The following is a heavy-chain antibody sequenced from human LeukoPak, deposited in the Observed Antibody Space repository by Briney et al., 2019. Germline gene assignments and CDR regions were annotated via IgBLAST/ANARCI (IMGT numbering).Heavy chain of an antibody. CDR3: AGRGSSSWSGSLDY. V-gene: IGHV4-59*08. J-gene: IGHJ4*02. CDR2: IYYSGST. Sequence: SETLSLTCTVSGGSISSYYWSWIRQPPGKGLEWIGYIYYSGSTNYNPSLKSRVTISVDTSKNQFSLKLSSVTAADTAVYYCAGRGSSSWSGSLDYWGQGTLVTVSS. D-gene: IGHD6-13*01. CDR1: GGSISSYY.